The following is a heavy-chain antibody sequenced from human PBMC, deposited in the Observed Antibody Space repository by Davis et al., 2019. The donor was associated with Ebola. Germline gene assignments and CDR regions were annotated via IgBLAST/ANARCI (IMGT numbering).Heavy chain of an antibody. CDR2: ISSSSSSTI. V-gene: IGHV3-48*04. D-gene: IGHD2-21*01. J-gene: IGHJ6*02. CDR1: GFTFSSYS. Sequence: PGGSLRLSCAASGFTFSSYSMNWVRQAPGKGLEWVSYISSSSSSTIYYADSVKGRFTISRDNSKNSLYLQMNSLRTEDTALYYCAKDALVVVWLYGMDVWGQGTTVTVSS. CDR3: AKDALVVVWLYGMDV.